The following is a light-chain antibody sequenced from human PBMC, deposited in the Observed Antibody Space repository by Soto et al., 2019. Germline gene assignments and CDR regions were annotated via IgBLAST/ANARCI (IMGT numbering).Light chain of an antibody. J-gene: IGLJ1*01. CDR2: DVN. V-gene: IGLV2-18*02. CDR1: SSDVGNSNG. CDR3: SPYTSSSTYV. Sequence: QSALTQPPSVSGSPGQSVAISCTGTSSDVGNSNGVSWYHQPPGTAPKPMIYDVNNRPSGVPDRFSGSKSGNTASLTISGLQAEDEGDYYCSPYTSSSTYVFGTGTRSPS.